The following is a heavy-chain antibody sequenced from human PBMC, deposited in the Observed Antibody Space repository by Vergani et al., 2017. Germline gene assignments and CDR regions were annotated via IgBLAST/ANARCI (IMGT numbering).Heavy chain of an antibody. V-gene: IGHV1-2*02. CDR2: INPNSGGT. CDR3: AMDTAMVSNFDY. CDR1: GYAFTGYY. D-gene: IGHD5-18*01. J-gene: IGHJ4*02. Sequence: QVQLVQSGAEVKKPGASVKVSCKASGYAFTGYYMHWVRQAPGQGLEWMGWINPNSGGTNYAQKFQGRVTITRDTSASTAYMELSSLRSEDTAVYYCAMDTAMVSNFDYWGQGTLVIVSS.